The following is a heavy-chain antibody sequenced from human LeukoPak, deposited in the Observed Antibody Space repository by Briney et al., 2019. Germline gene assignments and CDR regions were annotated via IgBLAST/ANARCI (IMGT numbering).Heavy chain of an antibody. CDR1: GFTFSSYS. Sequence: PGGSLRLSCAASGFTFSSYSMNWVRQAPGKGLEWVSSISSSSSYIYYADSVKGRFTISRDNAKNSLYLQMNSLRAEDTAVYYCARDSFHYNWNDVGGIAFDIWGQGTMVTVSS. D-gene: IGHD1-20*01. CDR2: ISSSSSYI. J-gene: IGHJ3*02. CDR3: ARDSFHYNWNDVGGIAFDI. V-gene: IGHV3-21*01.